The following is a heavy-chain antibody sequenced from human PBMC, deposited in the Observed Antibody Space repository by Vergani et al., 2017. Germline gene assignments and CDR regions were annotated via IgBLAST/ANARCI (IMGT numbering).Heavy chain of an antibody. Sequence: EVQLLESGGGLVQPGGSLRLSCAASGFTFSSYAMIWVRQAPGKGLEWVSYISSSSSTIYYADSVKGRFTISRDNAKNSLYLQMNSLRAEDTAVYYCASLSTLTTQSDDYWGQGTLVTVSS. CDR1: GFTFSSYA. V-gene: IGHV3-48*01. D-gene: IGHD4-17*01. J-gene: IGHJ4*02. CDR2: ISSSSSTI. CDR3: ASLSTLTTQSDDY.